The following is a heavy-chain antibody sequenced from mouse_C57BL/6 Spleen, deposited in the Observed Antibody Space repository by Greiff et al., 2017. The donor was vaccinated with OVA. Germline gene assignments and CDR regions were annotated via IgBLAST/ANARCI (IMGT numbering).Heavy chain of an antibody. V-gene: IGHV1-55*01. CDR2: IYPGSGST. CDR3: ARSPYLD. J-gene: IGHJ2*01. Sequence: VQLQQSGAELVKPGASVKMSCKASGYTFTSYWITWVKQRSGQGLEWIGDIYPGSGSTNYNEKFKSKATLTVDTSASTAYMQLSSLTSEYSAVYYCARSPYLDWGQGTTLTVSS. CDR1: GYTFTSYW.